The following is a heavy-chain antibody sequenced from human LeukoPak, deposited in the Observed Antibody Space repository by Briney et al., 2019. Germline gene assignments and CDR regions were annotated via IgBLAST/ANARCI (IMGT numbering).Heavy chain of an antibody. Sequence: GGSLRLSCAASGFTFSSYAMHWVRQAPGKGLEWVAVISYDGSNKYYADSVKGRFTISRDNSKNTLYLQMNSLRAEDTAVYYCARGVSLYYDSSDYQNGWFDPWGQGTLVTVSS. V-gene: IGHV3-30-3*01. CDR1: GFTFSSYA. CDR3: ARGVSLYYDSSDYQNGWFDP. D-gene: IGHD3-22*01. J-gene: IGHJ5*02. CDR2: ISYDGSNK.